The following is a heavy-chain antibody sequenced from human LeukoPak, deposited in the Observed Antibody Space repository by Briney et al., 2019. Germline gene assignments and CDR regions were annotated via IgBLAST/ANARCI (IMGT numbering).Heavy chain of an antibody. D-gene: IGHD6-13*01. CDR3: ARKDSCSWYWWFDP. V-gene: IGHV1-69*13. CDR1: GGTFSSYA. J-gene: IGHJ5*02. Sequence: PWASVKVSCKASGGTFSSYAISWVRQAPGQGLEWMGGIIPIFGTANYAQKFQGRVTITADESTSTAYMELSSLRSEDTAVYYCARKDSCSWYWWFDPWGQGTLVTVSS. CDR2: IIPIFGTA.